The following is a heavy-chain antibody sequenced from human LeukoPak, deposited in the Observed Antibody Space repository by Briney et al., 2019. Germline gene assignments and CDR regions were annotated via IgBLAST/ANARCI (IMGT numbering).Heavy chain of an antibody. CDR3: ARDYDFWSGYYTGYFDY. Sequence: GGSLRLSCAASGFTFSDYYMRWIRQAPGKGLEWGSYLSSSSTTIYYADSVKGRFPISRDNDKNTLYLQMNRLRAEDTAVYYCARDYDFWSGYYTGYFDYWGQGTLVTVSS. J-gene: IGHJ4*02. D-gene: IGHD3-3*01. CDR1: GFTFSDYY. CDR2: LSSSSTTI. V-gene: IGHV3-11*04.